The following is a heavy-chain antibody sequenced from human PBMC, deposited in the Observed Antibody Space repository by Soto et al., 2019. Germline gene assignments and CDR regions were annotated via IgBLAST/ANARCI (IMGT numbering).Heavy chain of an antibody. V-gene: IGHV1-46*01. D-gene: IGHD3-22*01. CDR3: ARDGYYGNSGNYVRSDWFDP. CDR1: GYTFTNYY. J-gene: IGHJ5*02. Sequence: SASVKVSCKASGYTFTNYYIHWVRLAPGQGLEWMGIINPSGDSTTYAQKFQGRVTMTRDTSTSTVYMELSSLRSEDTAVYYCARDGYYGNSGNYVRSDWFDPWGQGTLVTVSS. CDR2: INPSGDST.